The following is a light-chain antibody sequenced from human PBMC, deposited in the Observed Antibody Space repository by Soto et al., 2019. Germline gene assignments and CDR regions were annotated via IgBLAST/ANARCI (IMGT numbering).Light chain of an antibody. V-gene: IGLV2-14*01. CDR1: SSDVGGYNY. CDR3: SSYTSSSTEV. J-gene: IGLJ2*01. Sequence: QSALTQPASVSGSPGQSITISCTGTSSDVGGYNYVSWYQQHPGKAPKLMIYDVSNRPSGVSDRFSGSKSGNTASLTISGLHAEDEADYYCSSYTSSSTEVFGGRTQLTVL. CDR2: DVS.